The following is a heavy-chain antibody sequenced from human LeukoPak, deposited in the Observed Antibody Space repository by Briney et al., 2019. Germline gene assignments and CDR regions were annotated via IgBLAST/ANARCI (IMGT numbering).Heavy chain of an antibody. D-gene: IGHD3-22*01. J-gene: IGHJ4*02. CDR1: GFTFSSYA. CDR3: ARGPYYDSSGSKVPFDY. Sequence: GGSLRLPCAASGFTFSSYAMSWVRQAPGKGLEWVSAISGSGGSTYYADSVKGRFTISRDNSKNTLYLQMNSLRAEDTAVYYCARGPYYDSSGSKVPFDYWGQGTLVTVSS. V-gene: IGHV3-23*01. CDR2: ISGSGGST.